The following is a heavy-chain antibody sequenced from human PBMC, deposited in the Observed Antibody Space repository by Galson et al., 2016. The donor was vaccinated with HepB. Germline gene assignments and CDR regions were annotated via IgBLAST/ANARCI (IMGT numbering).Heavy chain of an antibody. Sequence: SLRLSCAASGLTFSNYWMSWVRQPPGKGLEWVGNIKRDGSEKYYVDSVKGRFTISRDNAKNSLYLQMNSLRAEDTAVYYCARDGSGWLFDSWGQGTLVTVSS. V-gene: IGHV3-7*01. J-gene: IGHJ4*02. D-gene: IGHD6-19*01. CDR1: GLTFSNYW. CDR3: ARDGSGWLFDS. CDR2: IKRDGSEK.